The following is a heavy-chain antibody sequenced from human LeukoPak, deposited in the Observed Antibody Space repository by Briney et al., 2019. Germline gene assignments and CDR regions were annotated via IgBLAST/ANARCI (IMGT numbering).Heavy chain of an antibody. V-gene: IGHV5-51*01. Sequence: GESLQISCKGSGYRFTSYWIGWVRQMPGKGLEWMGIIYPGDSDTRYSPSFQGQVTISADKSISTAYLQWSSLKASDTAMYYCARHGSIAAAGRPVGDAFDIWGQGTMVTVSS. CDR1: GYRFTSYW. D-gene: IGHD6-13*01. CDR3: ARHGSIAAAGRPVGDAFDI. CDR2: IYPGDSDT. J-gene: IGHJ3*02.